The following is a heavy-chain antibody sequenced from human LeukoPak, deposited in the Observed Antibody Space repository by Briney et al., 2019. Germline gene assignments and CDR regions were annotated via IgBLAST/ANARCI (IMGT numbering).Heavy chain of an antibody. V-gene: IGHV3-23*01. CDR2: ISGSGGST. CDR3: AKGPGYSYGSPAGY. CDR1: GFTFSSYA. D-gene: IGHD5-18*01. J-gene: IGHJ4*02. Sequence: GGSLRLSCAASGFTFSSYAMSWVRQAPGKGLEWVPAISGSGGSTYYADSVKGRFTISRDNSKNTLYLQMNSLRAEDTAVYYCAKGPGYSYGSPAGYWGQGTLVTVSS.